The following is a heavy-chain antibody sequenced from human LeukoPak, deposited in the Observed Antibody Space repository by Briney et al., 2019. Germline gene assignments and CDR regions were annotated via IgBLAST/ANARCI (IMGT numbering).Heavy chain of an antibody. V-gene: IGHV3-21*01. CDR2: ISSSSSYI. CDR3: ARDPGEDTIFGVAVDY. Sequence: PRGSLRLSCAASGFTFSSYSMNWVRQAPGKGLEWVSSISSSSSYIYYADSVKGRFTISRDNAKNSLYLQMNSLRAEDTAVYYCARDPGEDTIFGVAVDYWGQGTLVTVSS. CDR1: GFTFSSYS. D-gene: IGHD3-3*01. J-gene: IGHJ4*02.